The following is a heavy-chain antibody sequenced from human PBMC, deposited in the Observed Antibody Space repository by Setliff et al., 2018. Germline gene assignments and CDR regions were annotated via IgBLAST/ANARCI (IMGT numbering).Heavy chain of an antibody. CDR1: GASFKDYY. J-gene: IGHJ4*02. CDR2: INHSGST. CDR3: ARGLRSSGPYAGGWYYFDF. Sequence: PSETLSLTCAVYGASFKDYYWTWIRQSPGQGLEWIGQINHSGSTTSNPSLKSRVAISVHMSKNQIYLDLTSVTDADTGVYYCARGLRSSGPYAGGWYYFDFWGQGILVTVSS. D-gene: IGHD1-26*01. V-gene: IGHV4-34*01.